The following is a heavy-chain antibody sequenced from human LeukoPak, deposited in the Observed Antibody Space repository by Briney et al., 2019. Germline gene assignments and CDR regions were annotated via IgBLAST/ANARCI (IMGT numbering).Heavy chain of an antibody. Sequence: SETLCLTCAVYGGSLINYYWSWIRQSPGKGLEWIGDIDHSGGTNYNPALRSRVTMSIDPSRNQFYLKINSVTASDTAVYYCAMVLWQSGRPGPWDQGSLVTVSS. V-gene: IGHV4-34*01. D-gene: IGHD4/OR15-4a*01. CDR2: IDHSGGT. J-gene: IGHJ5*02. CDR1: GGSLINYY. CDR3: AMVLWQSGRPGP.